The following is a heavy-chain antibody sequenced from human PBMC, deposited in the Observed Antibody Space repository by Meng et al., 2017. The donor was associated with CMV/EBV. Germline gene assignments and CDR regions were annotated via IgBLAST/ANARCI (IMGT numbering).Heavy chain of an antibody. J-gene: IGHJ4*02. CDR3: AKDLAVGATHYFDY. CDR1: GFSFSSYG. V-gene: IGHV3-33*06. D-gene: IGHD1-26*01. Sequence: SGFSFSSYGMPWVRQAPGKGLEWVAVIWYDGSNKYYADSVKGRFTISRDNSKNTLYLQMNSLRAEDTAIYYCAKDLAVGATHYFDYWGQGTLVTVSS. CDR2: IWYDGSNK.